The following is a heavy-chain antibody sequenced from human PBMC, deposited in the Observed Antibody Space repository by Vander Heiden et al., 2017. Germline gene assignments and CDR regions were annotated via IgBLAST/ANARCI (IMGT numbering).Heavy chain of an antibody. J-gene: IGHJ6*02. V-gene: IGHV1-2*04. CDR1: GYTFTGYH. CDR2: INPNSGGT. CDR3: ARAGVWGGYDSGYYYGMDV. Sequence: QVQLVQSGAEVKKPGASVMVSCKASGYTFTGYHMHWVRQAPGQGLEWMGWINPNSGGTNYAQKFQGWVTMTRDTSISTAYMELSRLRSDDTAVYYCARAGVWGGYDSGYYYGMDVWGQGTTVTVSS. D-gene: IGHD5-12*01.